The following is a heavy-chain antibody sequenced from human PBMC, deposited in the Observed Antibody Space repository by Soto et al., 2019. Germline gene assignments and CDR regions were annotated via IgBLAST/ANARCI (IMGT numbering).Heavy chain of an antibody. V-gene: IGHV3-48*03. CDR1: GFTFSSYE. Sequence: EVQLVESGGGLVQPGGSLRLSCAASGFTFSSYEMNWVRQAPGKGLEWVSYISSSGSTIYYADSVKGRFTISRDNAKNSLYLQMNSLRAEDTAVYYCARDAPVRYYYYYGMDVWGQGTTVTVSS. D-gene: IGHD6-19*01. CDR3: ARDAPVRYYYYYGMDV. J-gene: IGHJ6*02. CDR2: ISSSGSTI.